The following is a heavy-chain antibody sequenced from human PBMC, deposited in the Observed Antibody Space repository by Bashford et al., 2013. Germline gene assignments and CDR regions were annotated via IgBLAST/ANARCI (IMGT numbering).Heavy chain of an antibody. Sequence: VASVKVSCKASGGTFSSYAISWVRQAPGQGLEWMGGIIPILGIANYAQKFQGRVTITADKSTSTAYMELSSLRSEDTAVYYCARDREEGSQGNGYSYGISNWFDPWGQGTLVTVSS. CDR3: ARDREEGSQGNGYSYGISNWFDP. J-gene: IGHJ5*02. V-gene: IGHV1-69*10. CDR2: IIPILGIA. D-gene: IGHD5-18*01. CDR1: GGTFSSYA.